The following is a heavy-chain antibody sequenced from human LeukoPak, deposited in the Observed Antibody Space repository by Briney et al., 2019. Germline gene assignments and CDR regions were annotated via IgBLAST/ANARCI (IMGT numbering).Heavy chain of an antibody. V-gene: IGHV4-39*01. CDR3: ARHPLYGSGSRLYYHYMDV. D-gene: IGHD3-10*01. CDR2: IYYSGTT. Sequence: SETLSLTCTVSGGSISSRSHHWGWIRQPPGKGLEWIRSIYYSGTTYYNASLKSRVTISVDTSKKQFSLRLSSVTAADTAVYYCARHPLYGSGSRLYYHYMDVWGKGTTVTVSS. J-gene: IGHJ6*03. CDR1: GGSISSRSHH.